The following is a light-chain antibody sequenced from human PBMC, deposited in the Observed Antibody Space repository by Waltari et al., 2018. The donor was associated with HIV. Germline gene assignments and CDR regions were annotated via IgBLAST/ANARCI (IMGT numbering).Light chain of an antibody. J-gene: IGKJ2*01. Sequence: EIVMTQSPATLSVSPWERATLSCRASQSVRSNLAWYQQKPGQATRLVIYDASTRATGIPARFSGSGSGTEFTLTISSLQSEDFAVYYCQQYNNWPPYTFGQGTKLEIK. V-gene: IGKV3-15*01. CDR1: QSVRSN. CDR2: DAS. CDR3: QQYNNWPPYT.